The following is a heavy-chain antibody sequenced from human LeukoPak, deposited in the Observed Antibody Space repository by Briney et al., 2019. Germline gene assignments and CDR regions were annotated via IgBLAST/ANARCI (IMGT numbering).Heavy chain of an antibody. D-gene: IGHD3-10*01. J-gene: IGHJ3*02. CDR2: INPNSGGT. Sequence: ASVKVSCKASGYTFTSYYMHWVRQAPGQGLEWMGWINPNSGGTNYAQKFQGRVTMTRDTSISTAYMELSRLRSDDTAVYYCAREGGLWFGELLSFDIWGQGTMVTVSS. CDR3: AREGGLWFGELLSFDI. CDR1: GYTFTSYY. V-gene: IGHV1-2*02.